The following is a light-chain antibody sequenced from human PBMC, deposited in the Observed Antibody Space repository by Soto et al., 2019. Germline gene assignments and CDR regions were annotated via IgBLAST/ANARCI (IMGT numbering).Light chain of an antibody. CDR2: AAS. J-gene: IGKJ4*01. V-gene: IGKV1-27*01. CDR1: QGISNY. CDR3: QKYTNVPA. Sequence: DIQMTQSPSSLSASVGDRVTITCRASQGISNYLAWYQQIPGKVPKLLISAASTVQSGVPSRFSGSGPGTDFTLTISSLQPEHVATYYCQKYTNVPAFGGGTKVEIK.